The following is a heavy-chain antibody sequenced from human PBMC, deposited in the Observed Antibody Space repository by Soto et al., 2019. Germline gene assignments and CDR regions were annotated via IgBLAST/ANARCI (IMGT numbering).Heavy chain of an antibody. D-gene: IGHD5-18*01. CDR1: GGTFSSYA. V-gene: IGHV1-69*13. J-gene: IGHJ6*02. CDR3: ASRYSYGPPKYYYYGMDV. Sequence: ASVKVSCKASGGTFSSYAISWVRQAPGQGLEWMGGIIPIFGTANYAQKFQGRVTITADESTSTAYMELSSLRSEDTAVYYCASRYSYGPPKYYYYGMDVWGQGTTVTVSS. CDR2: IIPIFGTA.